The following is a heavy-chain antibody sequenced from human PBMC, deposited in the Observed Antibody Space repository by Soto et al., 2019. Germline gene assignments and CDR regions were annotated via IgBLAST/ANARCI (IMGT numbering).Heavy chain of an antibody. CDR1: GFTFSSYS. D-gene: IGHD2-2*01. J-gene: IGHJ3*02. CDR2: ISSSSSYI. V-gene: IGHV3-21*01. Sequence: EVQLVESGGGLVKPGGSLRLSCAASGFTFSSYSMNWVRQAPGKGLEWVSSISSSSSYIYYADSVKGRFTISRDNAKNSLYLQMNSLRAEDTAVYYCARGFCSSTSCYDAFDIWGQGTMVTVSS. CDR3: ARGFCSSTSCYDAFDI.